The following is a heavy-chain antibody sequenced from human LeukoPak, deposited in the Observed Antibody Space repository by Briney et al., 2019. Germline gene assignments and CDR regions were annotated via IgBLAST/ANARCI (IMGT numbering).Heavy chain of an antibody. V-gene: IGHV1-2*04. Sequence: ASVKVSCKASGYIFTSYYMHWVRQAPGQGLEWMGWINPNNGDTNYAQKFQGWVTMTRDTSISTAYTELSRLKFDDPAMYYCARGGRGGYYGSGSYEYWGQGTLVTVSS. CDR2: INPNNGDT. D-gene: IGHD3-10*01. CDR3: ARGGRGGYYGSGSYEY. CDR1: GYIFTSYY. J-gene: IGHJ4*02.